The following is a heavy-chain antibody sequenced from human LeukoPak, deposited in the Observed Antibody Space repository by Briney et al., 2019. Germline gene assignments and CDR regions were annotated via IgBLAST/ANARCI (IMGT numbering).Heavy chain of an antibody. CDR1: GGSFSGYY. V-gene: IGHV4-34*01. CDR3: ARRSGWYGYLDY. CDR2: INHSGST. J-gene: IGHJ4*02. Sequence: SETLSLTCAVYGGSFSGYYWSWIRQPPGKGLEWIGEINHSGSTNYNPSLKSRVTISVDTSKNQFPLKLSSVTAADTAVYYCARRSGWYGYLDYWGQGTLVTVSS. D-gene: IGHD6-19*01.